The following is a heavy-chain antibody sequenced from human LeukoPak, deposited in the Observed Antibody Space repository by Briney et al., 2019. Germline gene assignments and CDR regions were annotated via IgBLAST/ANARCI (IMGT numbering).Heavy chain of an antibody. V-gene: IGHV3-48*03. J-gene: IGHJ4*02. CDR2: ISSSGSTI. CDR1: GFTFSSYE. Sequence: GGSLRLSSVASGFTFSSYEMNWVRQAPGKGLEWVSYISSSGSTIYYADSVKGRFTISRDNAKNSLYLQMNSLRAEDTAVYYCARAQGGDGYNLDYWGQGTLVTVSS. CDR3: ARAQGGDGYNLDY. D-gene: IGHD5-24*01.